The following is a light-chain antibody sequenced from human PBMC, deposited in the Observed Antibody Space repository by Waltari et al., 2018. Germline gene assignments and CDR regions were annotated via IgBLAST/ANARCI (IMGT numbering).Light chain of an antibody. CDR2: DAS. V-gene: IGKV3-15*01. CDR3: QQFNTGYS. J-gene: IGKJ2*01. Sequence: EIVMTQSPATLSVSPGEAATLSCMASRAIANNLAWYQQKPGQALRLLIYDASTRATGIPARFSGSWSGTEFTLTITSLQSEDSAVYFCQQFNTGYSFGQGTKLEIK. CDR1: RAIANN.